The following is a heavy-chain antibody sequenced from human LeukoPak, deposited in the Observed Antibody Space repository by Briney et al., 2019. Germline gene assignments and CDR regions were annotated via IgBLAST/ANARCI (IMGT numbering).Heavy chain of an antibody. V-gene: IGHV3-23*01. CDR3: ARVSPNTVTTLQYLDY. Sequence: GGSLRLSCAASGFTFNTYAMSWVRQAPGKGLEWVSAISDSGGSAYYADSVKGRFTISRDNSKNTLYLQMNSLRAEDTAVYYCARVSPNTVTTLQYLDYWGQGTLVTVSS. D-gene: IGHD4-17*01. CDR2: ISDSGGSA. CDR1: GFTFNTYA. J-gene: IGHJ4*02.